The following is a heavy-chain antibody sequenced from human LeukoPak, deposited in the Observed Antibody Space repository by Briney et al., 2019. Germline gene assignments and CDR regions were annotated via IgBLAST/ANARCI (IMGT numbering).Heavy chain of an antibody. Sequence: SETLSLTCGVSGGSISSSNWWSWVRQPPGKGLEWIGEIYHTGSTNYNLSLKRRVSISVDKSNNQFSLKLSSVTAADTAVYYCARSTEQWLVPFFDYWGQGTLVTVSS. D-gene: IGHD6-19*01. CDR2: IYHTGST. V-gene: IGHV4-4*02. CDR1: GGSISSSNW. J-gene: IGHJ4*02. CDR3: ARSTEQWLVPFFDY.